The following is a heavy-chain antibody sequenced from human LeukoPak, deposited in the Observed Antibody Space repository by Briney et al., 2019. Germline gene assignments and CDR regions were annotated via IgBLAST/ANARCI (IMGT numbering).Heavy chain of an antibody. Sequence: PGGSLGLSCAASGFTFSSNALHWVRQAPGKGLEWVAVISYDGSNKYYADSVKGRFTISRDNSKNTLYLQMNSLRVEDTAVYYCARDLGDFYYISLDFDYWGQGALVTVSS. D-gene: IGHD3-9*01. CDR2: ISYDGSNK. CDR1: GFTFSSNA. J-gene: IGHJ4*02. CDR3: ARDLGDFYYISLDFDY. V-gene: IGHV3-30*04.